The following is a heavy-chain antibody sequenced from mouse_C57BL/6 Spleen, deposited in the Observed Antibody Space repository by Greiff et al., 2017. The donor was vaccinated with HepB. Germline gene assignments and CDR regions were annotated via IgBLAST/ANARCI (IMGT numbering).Heavy chain of an antibody. J-gene: IGHJ4*01. D-gene: IGHD1-1*01. Sequence: VQRVESGAELVKPGASVKISCKASGYAFSSYWMNWVKQRPGKGLEWIGQIYPGDGDTNYNGKFKGKATLTADKSSSTAYMQLSSLTSEDSAVYFCAHYYGSSYGAMDYWGQGTSVTVSS. CDR3: AHYYGSSYGAMDY. V-gene: IGHV1-80*01. CDR2: IYPGDGDT. CDR1: GYAFSSYW.